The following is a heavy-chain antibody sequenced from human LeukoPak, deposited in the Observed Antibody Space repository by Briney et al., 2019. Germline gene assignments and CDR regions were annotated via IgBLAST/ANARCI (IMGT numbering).Heavy chain of an antibody. CDR2: IYYSGST. V-gene: IGHV4-59*08. CDR1: GGSMSSYY. CDR3: ARGARAGYNLEPFDY. Sequence: SETLSPTCTVSGGSMSSYYWSWIRQPLEKGLEWIGYIYYSGSTKYNPSLKSRVTISVDTSKNQFSLKLSSVTAADTAVYYCARGARAGYNLEPFDYWGQGTLVTVSS. D-gene: IGHD5-24*01. J-gene: IGHJ4*02.